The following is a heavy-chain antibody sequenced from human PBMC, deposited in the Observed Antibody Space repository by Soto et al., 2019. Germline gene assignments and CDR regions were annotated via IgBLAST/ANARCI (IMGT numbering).Heavy chain of an antibody. CDR3: ARERGHMVRGVKYYYYGMDV. CDR1: GYTFSSYA. CDR2: IIPIFGTA. Sequence: SVKVSCKASGYTFSSYAISWVRQAPGQGLEWMGGIIPIFGTANYAQKFQGRVTITADESTSTAYMELSSLRSEDTAVYYCARERGHMVRGVKYYYYGMDVWGQGTTVTVSS. J-gene: IGHJ6*02. D-gene: IGHD3-10*01. V-gene: IGHV1-69*13.